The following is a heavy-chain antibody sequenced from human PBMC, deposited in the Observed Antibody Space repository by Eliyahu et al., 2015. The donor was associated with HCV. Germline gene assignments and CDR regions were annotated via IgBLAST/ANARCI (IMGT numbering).Heavy chain of an antibody. J-gene: IGHJ5*02. D-gene: IGHD3-10*01. V-gene: IGHV1-46*01. CDR3: ARDYSAFYYGSGSHNWFDP. Sequence: QVQLVQSGAEVKKPGASVKVSCKASGYTFXXXYLHWVRQAPGQGLEWMGIFXPSGGSTTYAQKFQGRVTMTRDTSTSTVYMELSSLRSEDTAVYYCARDYSAFYYGSGSHNWFDPWGQGTLVTVSS. CDR2: FXPSGGST. CDR1: GYTFXXXY.